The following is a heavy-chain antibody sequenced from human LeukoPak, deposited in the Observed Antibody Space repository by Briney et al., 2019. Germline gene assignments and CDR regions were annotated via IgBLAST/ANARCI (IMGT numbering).Heavy chain of an antibody. Sequence: GASVKVSCKASGYTFTGYYMHWVRQAPGQGLEWMGWMNPNSGNTGYAQKFQGRVTMTRNTSISTAYMELSSLRSEDTAVYYCASWWEPDYYYYYGMDVWGQGTTVTVSS. V-gene: IGHV1-8*02. D-gene: IGHD1-26*01. CDR3: ASWWEPDYYYYYGMDV. J-gene: IGHJ6*02. CDR1: GYTFTGYY. CDR2: MNPNSGNT.